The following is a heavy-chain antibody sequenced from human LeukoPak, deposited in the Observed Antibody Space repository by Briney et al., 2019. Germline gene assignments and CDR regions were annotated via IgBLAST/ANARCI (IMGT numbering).Heavy chain of an antibody. D-gene: IGHD3-22*01. V-gene: IGHV4-34*01. CDR1: GGSFTNYY. CDR2: INHSGSS. J-gene: IGHJ3*02. CDR3: ARGPYSYDSSGAFDI. Sequence: PSETLSLTCAVYGGSFTNYYWSWIRQPPGKGLEWIGEINHSGSSKYNPSLKSRVTISVDTSKNQFSLKLSSVTAADTAVYFCARGPYSYDSSGAFDIWGQGTMVTVSS.